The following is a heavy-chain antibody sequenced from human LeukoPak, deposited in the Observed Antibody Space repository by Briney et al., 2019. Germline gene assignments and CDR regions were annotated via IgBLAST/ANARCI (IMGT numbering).Heavy chain of an antibody. CDR1: GFTFSSYA. CDR3: ARGEHGNIAVVPAAMGY. CDR2: ISYDGSNK. D-gene: IGHD2-2*01. V-gene: IGHV3-30-3*01. J-gene: IGHJ4*02. Sequence: SGGSLRLSCAASGFTFSSYAMHWVRQAPGKGLEWVAVISYDGSNKYYAGSVKGRFTISRDNSKNTLYLQMNSLRAEDTAVYYCARGEHGNIAVVPAAMGYWGQGILVTVSS.